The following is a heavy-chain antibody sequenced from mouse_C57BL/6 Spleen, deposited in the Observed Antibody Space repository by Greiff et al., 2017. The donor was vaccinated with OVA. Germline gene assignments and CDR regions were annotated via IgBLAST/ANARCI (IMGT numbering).Heavy chain of an antibody. CDR1: GYTFTSYW. CDR3: ARGDGYHWMDY. J-gene: IGHJ4*01. V-gene: IGHV1-55*01. Sequence: QVQLQQPGAELVKPGASVKMSCKASGYTFTSYWITWVKQRPGQGLEWIGDIYPGSGSTNYNEKFKSKATLTVDTSSSTAYMQLSILTSEDSAVYYCARGDGYHWMDYWGQGTSVTVSS. CDR2: IYPGSGST. D-gene: IGHD2-3*01.